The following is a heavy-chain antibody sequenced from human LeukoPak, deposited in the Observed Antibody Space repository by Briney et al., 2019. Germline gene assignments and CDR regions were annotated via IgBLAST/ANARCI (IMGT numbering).Heavy chain of an antibody. CDR3: ACGGVNSRFDP. D-gene: IGHD4-23*01. CDR2: MYYSGTT. J-gene: IGHJ5*02. V-gene: IGHV4-39*07. Sequence: ETLSLTCTVSGGSIISSNSYWGWIRQPPGKGLERIGSMYYSGTTYYNASLKSRVTISLDTSNNRFSLNLISVTAADTAVYFCACGGVNSRFDPWGQGTLVTVSS. CDR1: GGSIISSNSY.